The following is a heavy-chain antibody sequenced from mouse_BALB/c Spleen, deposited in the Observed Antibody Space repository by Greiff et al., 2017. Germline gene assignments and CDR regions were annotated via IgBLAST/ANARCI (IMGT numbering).Heavy chain of an antibody. CDR1: GYSITSDYA. J-gene: IGHJ3*01. V-gene: IGHV3-2*02. D-gene: IGHD1-1*01. Sequence: EVKLMESGPGLVKPSQSLSLTCTVTGYSITSDYAWNWIRQFPGNKLEWMGYISYSGSTSYNPSLKSRISITRDTSKNQFFLQLNSVTTEDTATYYCARHGSSYGGFAYWGQGTLVTVSA. CDR2: ISYSGST. CDR3: ARHGSSYGGFAY.